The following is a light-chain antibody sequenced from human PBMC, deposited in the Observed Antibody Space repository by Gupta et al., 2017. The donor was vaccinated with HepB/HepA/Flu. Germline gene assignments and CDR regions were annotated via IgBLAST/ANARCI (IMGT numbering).Light chain of an antibody. CDR1: QGISSY. CDR2: TAS. CDR3: QHLNSYPPVVT. V-gene: IGKV1-9*01. J-gene: IGKJ4*01. Sequence: DIQLTQSPSFLSASVGDRVTITCRASQGISSYLAWYQQKPGKAPKLLIYTASTLQSDVPSRFSGSGSGTEFTLTISSLQPEDFATYYCQHLNSYPPVVTFGGGTKVEIK.